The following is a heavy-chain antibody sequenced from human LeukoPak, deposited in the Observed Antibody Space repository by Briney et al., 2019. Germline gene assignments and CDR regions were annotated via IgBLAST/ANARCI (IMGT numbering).Heavy chain of an antibody. V-gene: IGHV4-59*12. CDR2: IYYSGTT. CDR3: ARGRFGIAATSTGFGI. Sequence: SETLSLTCTVSGGSISSYYWSWIRQPPGKGPEWIGYIYYSGTTNYSPSLKSRVTISVDTSNNQFSLKLTSVTAADTAVYYCARGRFGIAATSTGFGIRGQGTMVTVSS. J-gene: IGHJ3*02. CDR1: GGSISSYY. D-gene: IGHD6-13*01.